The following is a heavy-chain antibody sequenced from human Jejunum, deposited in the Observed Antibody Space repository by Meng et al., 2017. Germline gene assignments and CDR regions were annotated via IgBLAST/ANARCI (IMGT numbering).Heavy chain of an antibody. Sequence: QVQPEEAGRGLVKPPGRLALTCAVSCGAITTDWWNWVRQPPGKGLEWIGEIWHSGASNYNPSLRSRVTISVDKSKNQLSLELASLTAADTAVYYCARGATGTRPFDYWGQGTLVTVSS. V-gene: IGHV4-4*03. CDR2: IWHSGAS. D-gene: IGHD5-12*01. J-gene: IGHJ4*02. CDR3: ARGATGTRPFDY. CDR1: CGAITTDW.